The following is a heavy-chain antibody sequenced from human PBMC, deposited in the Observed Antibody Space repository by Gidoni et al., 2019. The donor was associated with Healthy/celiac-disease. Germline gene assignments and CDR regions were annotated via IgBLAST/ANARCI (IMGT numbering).Heavy chain of an antibody. CDR1: GSTVSSYW. Sequence: EVQLVESVGGLVQPGGPLRLSCAASGSTVSSYWRYWVRKAPGKGLEWVANINQDGSEKYYVDSVKGRFTISRDNAKNSLYLQMNSLRAEDTAVYYWARENGGGVTGYWGQGTLVTVSS. J-gene: IGHJ4*02. D-gene: IGHD2-21*01. V-gene: IGHV3-7*03. CDR2: INQDGSEK. CDR3: ARENGGGVTGY.